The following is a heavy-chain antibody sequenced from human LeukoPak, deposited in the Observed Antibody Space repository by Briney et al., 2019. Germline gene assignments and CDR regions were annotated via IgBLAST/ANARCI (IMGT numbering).Heavy chain of an antibody. D-gene: IGHD3-10*01. CDR3: AKDGSGSYSAFDY. CDR2: IKQDGSEK. CDR1: GFTFSSYW. J-gene: IGHJ4*02. Sequence: GGSLRLSCAASGFTFSSYWMSWVRQAPGKGLEWVANIKQDGSEKYYVDSVKGRFTISRDNAKNSLYLQMNSLRAEDTAVYYCAKDGSGSYSAFDYWGQGTLVTVSS. V-gene: IGHV3-7*03.